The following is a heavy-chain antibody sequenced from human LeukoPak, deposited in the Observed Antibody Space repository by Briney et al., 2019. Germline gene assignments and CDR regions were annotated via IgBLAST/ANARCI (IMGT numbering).Heavy chain of an antibody. CDR3: SRGLDSRKLGY. J-gene: IGHJ4*02. CDR1: GASFSSGDQY. CDR2: SNASGML. Sequence: PSQTLSLTCTVSGASFSSGDQYWNWIRQSPGKGLEWIVSSNASGMLYNNPSLGSRVTISIDTAKNQFSLNLNSVTDADTAVYFCSRGLDSRKLGYWGQGTLVTVSS. V-gene: IGHV4-31*02. D-gene: IGHD3-22*01.